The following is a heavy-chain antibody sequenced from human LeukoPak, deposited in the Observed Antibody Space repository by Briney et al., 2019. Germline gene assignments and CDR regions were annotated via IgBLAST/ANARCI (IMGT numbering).Heavy chain of an antibody. CDR3: AIGMEPLNLYYMDV. CDR1: GYPFTGYY. CDR2: INPNSGGT. V-gene: IGHV1-2*02. J-gene: IGHJ6*03. D-gene: IGHD1-26*01. Sequence: ASVQVSCKASGYPFTGYYMHWVRQAPGQGLEWMAWINPNSGGTNYAQKFQGRVTVTRDTSISTAYMELSRRRSDDTAVYYCAIGMEPLNLYYMDVWGKGTTVTVSS.